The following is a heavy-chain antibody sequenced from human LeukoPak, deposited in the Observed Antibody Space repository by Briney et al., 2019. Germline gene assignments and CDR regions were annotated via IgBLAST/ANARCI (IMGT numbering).Heavy chain of an antibody. CDR3: ARWLAAGLAASAFDI. V-gene: IGHV1-18*01. CDR1: GYTFTSYG. Sequence: ASVKVSCKASGYTFTSYGISWVRQAPGQGLEWMGWISAYNGNTNYAQKLQGRVTMTTDTSTSTAYMELRSLRSDDTAVYYCARWLAAGLAASAFDIWGQGTMVTVSS. D-gene: IGHD6-13*01. CDR2: ISAYNGNT. J-gene: IGHJ3*02.